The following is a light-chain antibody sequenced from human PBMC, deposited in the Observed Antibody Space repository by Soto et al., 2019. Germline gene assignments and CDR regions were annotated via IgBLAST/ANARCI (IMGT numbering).Light chain of an antibody. CDR1: QTISSS. J-gene: IGKJ2*01. Sequence: DFQMTQFPSTLSASIGDRVTITCRASQTISSSLAWYQQKPGKAPKLLIYKASNLETGVPSRFSGSGSGTEFALTISSLQPDDFATYYCQQYIRYSPYTFGQGTRLEIK. CDR2: KAS. CDR3: QQYIRYSPYT. V-gene: IGKV1-5*03.